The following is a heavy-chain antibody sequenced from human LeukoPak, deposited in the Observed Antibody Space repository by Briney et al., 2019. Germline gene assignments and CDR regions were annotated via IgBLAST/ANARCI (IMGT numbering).Heavy chain of an antibody. CDR2: ISRSGHT. J-gene: IGHJ4*02. D-gene: IGHD3-10*01. V-gene: IGHV4-59*08. Sequence: PSETLSLTCSVPGASSSNHFWSWIRQPPGKGLEWLGSISRSGHTNYNPSLKSRVTMSVATSKNHFSLNLTSVTAADTAIYYCARLSFGDSHFDQWGQGTLVSVSS. CDR1: GASSSNHF. CDR3: ARLSFGDSHFDQ.